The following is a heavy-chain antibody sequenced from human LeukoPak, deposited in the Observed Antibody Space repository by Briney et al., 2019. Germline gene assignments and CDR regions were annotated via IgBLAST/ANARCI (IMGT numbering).Heavy chain of an antibody. CDR2: INPNSGGT. V-gene: IGHV1-2*02. Sequence: ASVKVSCKASGYTFTGYFMHWVRRAPGQGLEWMGWINPNSGGTNFAQKFQGRVTMTRDTSISTAYMELSRLRSDDTAVYYCASRGGSGNYDFDYWGQGTLVTVSS. D-gene: IGHD3-10*01. J-gene: IGHJ4*02. CDR1: GYTFTGYF. CDR3: ASRGGSGNYDFDY.